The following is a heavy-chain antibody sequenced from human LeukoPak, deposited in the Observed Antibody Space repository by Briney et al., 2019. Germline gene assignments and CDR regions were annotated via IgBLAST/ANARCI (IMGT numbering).Heavy chain of an antibody. V-gene: IGHV1-2*06. Sequence: GASVKVSCKASGYTFTGYYMHWVRQAPGQGLEWMGRINPNSGGTNYAQKFQGRVTMTRDTSISTAYMELSRLRSDDTAVYYCARDRNDFWSGYYNWSDPWGQGTLVTVSS. D-gene: IGHD3-3*01. CDR2: INPNSGGT. CDR1: GYTFTGYY. J-gene: IGHJ5*02. CDR3: ARDRNDFWSGYYNWSDP.